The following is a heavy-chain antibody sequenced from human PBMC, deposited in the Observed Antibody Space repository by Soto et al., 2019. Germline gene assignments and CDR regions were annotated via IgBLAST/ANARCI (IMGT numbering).Heavy chain of an antibody. CDR1: GYTFTGYY. V-gene: IGHV1-2*02. CDR3: ARGYCSGGGCSPYFDC. D-gene: IGHD2-15*01. Sequence: QVQLVQSGAEVKKPGASVKVSCRASGYTFTGYYIHWVRQAPGQGLEWMGWIIPHSGDTNYAQSFQGRVTMTWDTSISAAYVDLSRLRSDDTAVYFCARGYCSGGGCSPYFDCWGQGTPVTVSS. CDR2: IIPHSGDT. J-gene: IGHJ4*02.